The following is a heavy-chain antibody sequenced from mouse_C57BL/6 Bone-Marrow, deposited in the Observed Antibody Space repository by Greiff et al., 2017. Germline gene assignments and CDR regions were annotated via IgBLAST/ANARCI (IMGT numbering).Heavy chain of an antibody. CDR3: SRHVTTVLATKYFDV. Sequence: EVKVVESGGGLVKPGGSLKLSCAASGFTFSSYTMSWVRQTPEKRLQWVAAISGGGGNTSYPDRVKGRFHISRDNDKNLRYRQISSLRSEDTALYYCSRHVTTVLATKYFDVWGTGTTVTVSS. J-gene: IGHJ1*03. V-gene: IGHV5-9*01. CDR1: GFTFSSYT. D-gene: IGHD1-1*01. CDR2: ISGGGGNT.